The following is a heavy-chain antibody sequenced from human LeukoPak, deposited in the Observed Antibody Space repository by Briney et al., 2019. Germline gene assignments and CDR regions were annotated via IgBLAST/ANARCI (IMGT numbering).Heavy chain of an antibody. D-gene: IGHD6-19*01. J-gene: IGHJ4*02. Sequence: PGGCLRLSCAASGFTFSSYAMNWVRQAPGKGLEWVSTIGGDGGATHYADSVKGRFTISRANSKNTLFLQMNSLRAEDTAVYYCAKSGSRDWDYFEYWGQGTLVSASS. CDR3: AKSGSRDWDYFEY. V-gene: IGHV3-23*01. CDR1: GFTFSSYA. CDR2: IGGDGGAT.